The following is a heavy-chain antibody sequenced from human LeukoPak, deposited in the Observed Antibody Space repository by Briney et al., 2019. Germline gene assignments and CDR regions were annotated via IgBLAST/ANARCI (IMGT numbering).Heavy chain of an antibody. J-gene: IGHJ5*02. Sequence: SVKVSCKASGGTFSSYAISWVRQAPGQGLEWMGGIIPIFGTANYAQKFQGRVTITADESTSTAYMELSSLRSEDTAVYYCANIPVGRAVPAAAGWFDPWGQGTLVTVSS. D-gene: IGHD2-2*01. CDR2: IIPIFGTA. V-gene: IGHV1-69*13. CDR1: GGTFSSYA. CDR3: ANIPVGRAVPAAAGWFDP.